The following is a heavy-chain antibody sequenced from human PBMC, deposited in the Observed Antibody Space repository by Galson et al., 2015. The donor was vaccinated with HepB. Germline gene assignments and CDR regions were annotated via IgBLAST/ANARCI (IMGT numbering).Heavy chain of an antibody. V-gene: IGHV3-21*01. J-gene: IGHJ4*02. D-gene: IGHD3-16*01. CDR2: ITSGGSYR. Sequence: SLRLSCAVSGFIFSNYNMNWVRQAPGKGLEWVSSITSGGSYRDYADSVKGRFTVSRDDANNSLFLQMNGLSAEDTAVYYCARLGPYNYDTRAYSHPFDFWGQGTVVTVSS. CDR1: GFIFSNYN. CDR3: ARLGPYNYDTRAYSHPFDF.